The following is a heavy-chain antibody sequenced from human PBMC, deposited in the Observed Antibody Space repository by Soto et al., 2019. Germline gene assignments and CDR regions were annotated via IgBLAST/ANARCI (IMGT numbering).Heavy chain of an antibody. Sequence: KPSETMSLTGTVSGGSISSGDYYWSWIRQPPGKGLEWIGYIYYSGSTYYNPSLKSRVTISVDTSKIQFSLNLSSVTAADTAVYYCASYLYYDSSAYPFDYWGQGALVTVSS. J-gene: IGHJ4*02. V-gene: IGHV4-30-4*01. D-gene: IGHD3-22*01. CDR1: GGSISSGDYY. CDR3: ASYLYYDSSAYPFDY. CDR2: IYYSGST.